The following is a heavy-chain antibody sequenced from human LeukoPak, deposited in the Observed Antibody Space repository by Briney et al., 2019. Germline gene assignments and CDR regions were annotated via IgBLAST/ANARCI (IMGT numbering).Heavy chain of an antibody. Sequence: GGSLRLSCAASGFTFSSYGMHWVRQAPGKGLEWVAVRWYDGSNKYYADSVKGRFTISRDNSKNTLYLQMNSLRAEDTAVYYCAKDWAPGQGYYYYYMDVWGKGTAVTVSS. V-gene: IGHV3-33*06. CDR3: AKDWAPGQGYYYYYMDV. CDR1: GFTFSSYG. J-gene: IGHJ6*03. CDR2: RWYDGSNK. D-gene: IGHD3-16*01.